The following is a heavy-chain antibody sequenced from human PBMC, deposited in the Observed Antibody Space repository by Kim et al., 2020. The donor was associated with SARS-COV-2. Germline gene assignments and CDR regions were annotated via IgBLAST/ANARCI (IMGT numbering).Heavy chain of an antibody. V-gene: IGHV3-9*01. CDR2: ISWNSGSI. Sequence: GGSLRLSCAASGFTFDDYAMHWVRQAPGKGLEWVSGISWNSGSIGYADSVKGRFTISRDNAKNSLYLQMNSLRAEDTALYYCAKAHAARSVDWFDPWGQGTLVTVSS. J-gene: IGHJ5*02. CDR3: AKAHAARSVDWFDP. CDR1: GFTFDDYA. D-gene: IGHD2-15*01.